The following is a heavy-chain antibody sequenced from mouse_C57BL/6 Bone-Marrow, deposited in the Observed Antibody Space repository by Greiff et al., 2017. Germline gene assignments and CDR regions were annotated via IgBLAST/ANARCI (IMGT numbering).Heavy chain of an antibody. Sequence: VQLQQSGAELVKPGASVKMSCKASGYTFTSYWITWVKQRPGQGLEWIGDIYLGSGSTNYNEKFKSKATLTVDTSSSTAYMQLSSLTSEDSAVYYGARPYYSNYWYFDVWGTGTTVTVSS. CDR1: GYTFTSYW. D-gene: IGHD2-5*01. J-gene: IGHJ1*03. V-gene: IGHV1-55*01. CDR2: IYLGSGST. CDR3: ARPYYSNYWYFDV.